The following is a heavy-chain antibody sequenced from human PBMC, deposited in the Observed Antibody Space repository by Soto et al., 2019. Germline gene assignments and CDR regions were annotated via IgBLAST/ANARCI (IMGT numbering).Heavy chain of an antibody. D-gene: IGHD1-26*01. CDR3: VHLSGSLYHYYGLDV. CDR1: GASVSSSNHY. Sequence: PSETLSLTCTVSGASVSSSNHYWSWVRQPPGKGLEWIGYVYYSGSTNSNPSLKSRVTLSLDTPRSQFSLKLNSVTAADTAVYYCVHLSGSLYHYYGLDVWGQGTTVTVSS. CDR2: VYYSGST. J-gene: IGHJ6*02. V-gene: IGHV4-61*01.